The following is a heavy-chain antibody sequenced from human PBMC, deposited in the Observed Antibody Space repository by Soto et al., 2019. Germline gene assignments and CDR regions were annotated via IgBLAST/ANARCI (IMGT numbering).Heavy chain of an antibody. CDR2: IIPIFGTA. CDR3: ARVAYCDSSGYYPSNWFDP. J-gene: IGHJ5*02. D-gene: IGHD3-22*01. V-gene: IGHV1-69*13. Sequence: SVKVSRKASGGTFSSYAISWVRQAPGQGLEWMGGIIPIFGTANYAQKFQGRVTITADESTSTAYMELSSLRSGDTAVYYCARVAYCDSSGYYPSNWFDPWGQGTLVTVSS. CDR1: GGTFSSYA.